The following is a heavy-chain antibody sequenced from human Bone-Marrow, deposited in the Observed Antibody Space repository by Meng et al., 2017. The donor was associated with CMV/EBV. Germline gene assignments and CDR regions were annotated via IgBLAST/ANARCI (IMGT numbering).Heavy chain of an antibody. J-gene: IGHJ4*02. CDR1: GFTFSSYA. CDR2: ISYDGSNK. CDR3: ARSPSIDCGGDCYSDY. D-gene: IGHD2-21*01. Sequence: GESLKISCAASGFTFSSYAMHWVRQAPGKGLEWVAVISYDGSNKYYADSVKGRFTISRDNSKNTLYLQMNSLRAEDTAVYYCARSPSIDCGGDCYSDYWGQRTLVTVSS. V-gene: IGHV3-30-3*01.